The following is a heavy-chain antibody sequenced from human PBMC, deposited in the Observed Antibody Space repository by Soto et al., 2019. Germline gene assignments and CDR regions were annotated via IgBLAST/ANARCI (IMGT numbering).Heavy chain of an antibody. V-gene: IGHV1-3*01. D-gene: IGHD1-20*01. CDR1: GYTFTSYA. J-gene: IGHJ4*02. CDR2: INVGNGNT. Sequence: ASVKVSCKASGYTFTSYAMHWVRQAPGQRLEWMGWINVGNGNTKYSQKFQGRVTITRDTSASTAYMELSSLRSEDTAVYYCARGITLPTPLDYWGQGTLVTVSS. CDR3: ARGITLPTPLDY.